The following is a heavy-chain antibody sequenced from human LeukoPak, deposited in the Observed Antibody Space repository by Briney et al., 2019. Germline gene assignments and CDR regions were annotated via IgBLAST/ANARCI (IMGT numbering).Heavy chain of an antibody. V-gene: IGHV4-59*01. Sequence: SSETLSLTCTVSGGTISSYYWSWIRQPPGKGLEWVGYIYYSGSTNYNPSLKSRVTISVDTSKNQFSLKLSSVTAADTAVYYCARQVGISTATDNWGQGTLVTVSS. CDR2: IYYSGST. D-gene: IGHD3-22*01. CDR1: GGTISSYY. J-gene: IGHJ4*02. CDR3: ARQVGISTATDN.